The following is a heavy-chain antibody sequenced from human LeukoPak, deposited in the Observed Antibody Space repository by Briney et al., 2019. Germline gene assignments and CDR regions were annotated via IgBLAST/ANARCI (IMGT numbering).Heavy chain of an antibody. CDR3: ARDGLGYGDYSTKVYYYYGMDV. CDR2: ISAYNGNT. V-gene: IGHV1-18*01. Sequence: ASVKVSCKASGYTFTSYGISWVRQAPGQGLEWMGWISAYNGNTNCAQKLQGRVTMTTDTSTSTAYMELRSLRSDDTAVYYCARDGLGYGDYSTKVYYYYGMDVWGQGTTVTVSS. CDR1: GYTFTSYG. D-gene: IGHD4-17*01. J-gene: IGHJ6*02.